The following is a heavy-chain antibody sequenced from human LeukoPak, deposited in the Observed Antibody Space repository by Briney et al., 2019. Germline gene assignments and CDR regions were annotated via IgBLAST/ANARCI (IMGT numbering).Heavy chain of an antibody. Sequence: GESLKISCKGSGYDFTNYWIAWVRQMPRKGLEWMGIIYPDDSNTRYSPSFQGQVTISADRSISTAYLQWSSLKASDTAMYYCARQKTVYSYESLAYWGQGTLVTVSS. D-gene: IGHD3-22*01. CDR1: GYDFTNYW. CDR3: ARQKTVYSYESLAY. CDR2: IYPDDSNT. J-gene: IGHJ4*02. V-gene: IGHV5-51*01.